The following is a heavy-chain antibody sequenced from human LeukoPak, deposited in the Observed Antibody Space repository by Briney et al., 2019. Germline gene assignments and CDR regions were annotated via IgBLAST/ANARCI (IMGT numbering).Heavy chain of an antibody. D-gene: IGHD3-10*01. Sequence: SETLSLTCTVSGDSISSNSYYWGWIRQPPGKGLEWIGEINRSGSTNYNPSLKSRVTISVDTSKNQFSLKLSSVTAADTAVYYCARGGYYYGYFDYWGQGTLVTVSS. CDR3: ARGGYYYGYFDY. J-gene: IGHJ4*02. CDR1: GDSISSNSYY. V-gene: IGHV4-39*07. CDR2: INRSGST.